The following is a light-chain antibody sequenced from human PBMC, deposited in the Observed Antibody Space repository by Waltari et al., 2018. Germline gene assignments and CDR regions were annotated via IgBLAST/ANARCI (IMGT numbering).Light chain of an antibody. V-gene: IGLV1-47*02. CDR3: AAWDDSLNGLV. CDR1: SSNIGSNY. Sequence: QSVLTQPPSASGAPGEKVTISCSGSSSNIGSNYVNWYQHFPGAAPELLIFTNNQRPSGVPARFSDSKSGTSASLGISGLRSEDEATYYCAAWDDSLNGLVLGGGTEVTVL. CDR2: TNN. J-gene: IGLJ3*02.